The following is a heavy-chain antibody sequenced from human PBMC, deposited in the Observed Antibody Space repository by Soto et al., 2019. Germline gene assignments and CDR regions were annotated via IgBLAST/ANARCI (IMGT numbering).Heavy chain of an antibody. CDR1: GGSISSGGYS. CDR3: ARVGTMVRAGFDY. J-gene: IGHJ4*02. Sequence: PSESLSLTCAVSGGSISSGGYSWSWIRQPPGKGLEWIGYIYHSGSTYYNPSLKRRVTISVDRSKNQFSLKLSSVTAAATAVYYGARVGTMVRAGFDYWGQGTLVTVSS. D-gene: IGHD3-10*01. CDR2: IYHSGST. V-gene: IGHV4-30-2*01.